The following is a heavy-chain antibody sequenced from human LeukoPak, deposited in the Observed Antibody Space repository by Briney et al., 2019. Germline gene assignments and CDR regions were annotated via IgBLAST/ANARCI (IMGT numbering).Heavy chain of an antibody. V-gene: IGHV3-66*01. CDR3: AREWREAQNYAFYF. CDR2: INSGGTT. Sequence: GGSLTLSCVASGFNVSSTYVNWVRQAPGKGLEWVSLINSGGTTYYPDSVKGRFTIARDNSKNTLFLQMNSLRAEDSGVYYCAREWREAQNYAFYFWGQGTMVTVSS. CDR1: GFNVSSTY. J-gene: IGHJ3*01. D-gene: IGHD1-26*01.